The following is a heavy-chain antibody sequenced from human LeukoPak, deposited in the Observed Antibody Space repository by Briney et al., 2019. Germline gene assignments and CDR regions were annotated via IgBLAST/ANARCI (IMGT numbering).Heavy chain of an antibody. CDR2: IKPDGTTK. CDR1: GFTFTTYW. V-gene: IGHV3-7*03. D-gene: IGHD6-13*01. J-gene: IGHJ4*02. Sequence: GGSLRLSCAASGFTFTTYWMHWVRQAPGKGLEWVANIKPDGTTKFYVDSVKGRFTISRDNALNSLYLQMNSLRAEDTAIYYCARSIPYGTTWYGRSDYWGQGTLVTVSS. CDR3: ARSIPYGTTWYGRSDY.